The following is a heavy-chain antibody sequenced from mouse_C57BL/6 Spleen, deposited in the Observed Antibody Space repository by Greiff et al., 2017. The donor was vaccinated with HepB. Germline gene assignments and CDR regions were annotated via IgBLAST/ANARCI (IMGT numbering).Heavy chain of an antibody. CDR2: IYPRSGNT. V-gene: IGHV1-81*01. CDR3: ARDGEGVYGYPFAY. Sequence: VQLQQSGAELARPGASVKLSCKASGYTFTSYGISWVKQRTGQGLEWIGEIYPRSGNTYYNEKFKGKATLTADKSSSTAYMELRSLTSEDSAVYFCARDGEGVYGYPFAYWGQGTLVTVSA. J-gene: IGHJ3*01. CDR1: GYTFTSYG. D-gene: IGHD2-2*01.